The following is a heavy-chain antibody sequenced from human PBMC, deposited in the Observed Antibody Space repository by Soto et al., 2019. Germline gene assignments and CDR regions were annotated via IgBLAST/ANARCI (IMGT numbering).Heavy chain of an antibody. D-gene: IGHD2-15*01. CDR3: ARDIVVVVAASYYYSRIDV. V-gene: IGHV1-3*01. CDR1: GYTFTSYT. J-gene: IGHJ6*02. Sequence: GASVKVSCKASGYTFTSYTMHWVRQAPGQRLEWMGWINAGNGNTKYSQKFQGRVTISRDTFASTAYMELSSLRSEDTAVYYCARDIVVVVAASYYYSRIDVWGQGTTVPVS. CDR2: INAGNGNT.